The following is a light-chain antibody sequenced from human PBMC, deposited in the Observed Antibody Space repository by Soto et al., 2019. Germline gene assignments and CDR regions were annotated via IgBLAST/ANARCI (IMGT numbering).Light chain of an antibody. Sequence: SVLTQPASVSGSPGQSITISCTGTSSDVGGYNYVSWYQQHPGKAPKLMIYDVSNRPSGVSNRFSGSKSGNTASLTISGLHAEDEADYYCSSYTSSSTYVVFGGGTKLTVL. V-gene: IGLV2-14*01. J-gene: IGLJ2*01. CDR3: SSYTSSSTYVV. CDR2: DVS. CDR1: SSDVGGYNY.